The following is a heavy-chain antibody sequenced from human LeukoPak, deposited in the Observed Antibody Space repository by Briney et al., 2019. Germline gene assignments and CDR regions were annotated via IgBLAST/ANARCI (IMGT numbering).Heavy chain of an antibody. CDR2: IYPGDSDT. J-gene: IGHJ4*02. Sequence: GESLKISCKGSGYTFTTYWIGWVRQMPGKGLEWMGIIYPGDSDTRYSPSFQGQVTISADKSISTAYLQWSSLKASDTAMYFCARRAYGSGSYYKQGIDYWGQGTLVTVSS. V-gene: IGHV5-51*01. CDR3: ARRAYGSGSYYKQGIDY. D-gene: IGHD3-10*01. CDR1: GYTFTTYW.